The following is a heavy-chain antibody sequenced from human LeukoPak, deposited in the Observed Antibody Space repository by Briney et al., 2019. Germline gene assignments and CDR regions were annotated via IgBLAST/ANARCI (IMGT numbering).Heavy chain of an antibody. D-gene: IGHD1-26*01. CDR3: ARDRGSYPYYYYGMDV. CDR2: IYYSGST. V-gene: IGHV4-59*01. CDR1: GGSISSYY. Sequence: SETLSLTCTVSGGSISSYYWSRIRQPPGKGLEWIGYIYYSGSTNYNPSLKSRVTISVDTSKNQFSLKLSSVTAADTAVYYCARDRGSYPYYYYGMDVWGQGTTVTVSS. J-gene: IGHJ6*02.